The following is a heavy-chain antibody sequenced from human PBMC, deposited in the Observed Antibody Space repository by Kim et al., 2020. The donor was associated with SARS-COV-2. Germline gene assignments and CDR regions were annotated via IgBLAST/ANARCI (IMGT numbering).Heavy chain of an antibody. CDR3: AAPAKLDTNAFDI. V-gene: IGHV3-11*06. Sequence: GGSLRLSCAASGFTFSDYYMSWIRQAPGKGLEWVSYISSSSSYTNYADSVKGRFTISRDNAKNSLYLQMNSLRAEDTAVYYCAAPAKLDTNAFDIWGQGTMVTVSS. J-gene: IGHJ3*02. CDR1: GFTFSDYY. CDR2: ISSSSSYT. D-gene: IGHD1-1*01.